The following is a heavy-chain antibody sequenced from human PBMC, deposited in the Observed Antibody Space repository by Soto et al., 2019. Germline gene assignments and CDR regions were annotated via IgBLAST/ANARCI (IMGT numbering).Heavy chain of an antibody. D-gene: IGHD7-27*01. CDR1: GGSISSYY. CDR3: ASLTWAAGLTGGSQDAFDI. V-gene: IGHV4-59*08. CDR2: IYYSGST. Sequence: SETLSLTCTVSGGSISSYYWSWIRQPPGKGLEWIGYIYYSGSTNYNPSLKSRVTISVDTSKNQFSLKLSSVTAADTAVYYWASLTWAAGLTGGSQDAFDIWGQGTMVTVSS. J-gene: IGHJ3*02.